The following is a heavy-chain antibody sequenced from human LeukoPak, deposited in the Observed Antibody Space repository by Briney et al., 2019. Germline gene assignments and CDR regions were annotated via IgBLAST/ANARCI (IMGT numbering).Heavy chain of an antibody. CDR3: AKNYYDSSGYYYFDY. CDR2: ISGSGGST. J-gene: IGHJ4*02. V-gene: IGHV3-23*01. CDR1: GFTFSSYA. D-gene: IGHD3-22*01. Sequence: GSLRLSCAASGFTFSSYAMSWVRQAPGKGLEWVSAISGSGGSTYFADSVKGRFTISRDNSKNTLYLQMNSLRAEDTAVYCCAKNYYDSSGYYYFDYWGQGTLVTVSS.